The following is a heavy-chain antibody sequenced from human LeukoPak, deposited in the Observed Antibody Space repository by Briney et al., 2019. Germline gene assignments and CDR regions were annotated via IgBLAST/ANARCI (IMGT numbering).Heavy chain of an antibody. D-gene: IGHD1-26*01. CDR2: ISYDGSNK. CDR1: GFTFSSYE. V-gene: IGHV3-30*14. Sequence: PGGSLRLSCAASGFTFSSYEMNWVRQAPGKGLEWVAVISYDGSNKYYTDSVKGRFTISGDSSKNTLYLQMNSLRAEDTAVYYCARGGSYLSAFDIWGQGTMVTVSS. J-gene: IGHJ3*02. CDR3: ARGGSYLSAFDI.